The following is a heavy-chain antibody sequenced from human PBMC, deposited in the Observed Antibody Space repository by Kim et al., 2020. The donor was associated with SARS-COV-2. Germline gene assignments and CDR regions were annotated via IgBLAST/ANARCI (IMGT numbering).Heavy chain of an antibody. V-gene: IGHV3-23*01. CDR3: AKGWDYYYYYGMDV. CDR1: GFTFSSYA. J-gene: IGHJ6*02. D-gene: IGHD1-26*01. Sequence: GGSLRLSCAASGFTFSSYAMSWVRQAPGKGLEWVSAISGSGGSTYYADSVKGRFTISRDNSKNTLYLQMNSLRAEDTAVYYCAKGWDYYYYYGMDVWGQGTTVTVSS. CDR2: ISGSGGST.